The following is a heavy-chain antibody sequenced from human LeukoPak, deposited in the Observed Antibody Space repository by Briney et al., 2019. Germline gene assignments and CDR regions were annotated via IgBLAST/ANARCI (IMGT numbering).Heavy chain of an antibody. V-gene: IGHV3-11*04. J-gene: IGHJ4*02. Sequence: KAGGSLRLSCAASGFTFSDYYMSWIRQAPGKGLEWISFISSGSGTLYYADSVKGRFTISRDNAANSLYLQMNNLRDEDTAVYYCARRDPFDYWGQGTMVTVSS. CDR1: GFTFSDYY. CDR3: ARRDPFDY. CDR2: ISSGSGTL.